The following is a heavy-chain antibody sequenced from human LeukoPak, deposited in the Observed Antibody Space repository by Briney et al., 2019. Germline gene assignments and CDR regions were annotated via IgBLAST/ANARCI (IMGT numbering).Heavy chain of an antibody. J-gene: IGHJ4*02. V-gene: IGHV1-69*06. CDR1: GGTFSDYG. Sequence: SVKVSCKASGGTFSDYGISWVRQAPGQGLEWMGGIIPIFGTGNYAQKFQGRVTLTADKSTSTTYMELSSLRSEDTAVYYCARAVAGHPPFDYWGQGTLVTVSS. D-gene: IGHD6-19*01. CDR3: ARAVAGHPPFDY. CDR2: IIPIFGTG.